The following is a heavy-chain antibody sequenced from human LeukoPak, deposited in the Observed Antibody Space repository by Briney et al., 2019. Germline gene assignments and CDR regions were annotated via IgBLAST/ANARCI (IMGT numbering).Heavy chain of an antibody. D-gene: IGHD3-10*01. CDR3: AKDNHRPVGVDDEIIGDDYYYMDV. V-gene: IGHV3-33*03. CDR2: IWHDGNEK. CDR1: GFSFSFYG. Sequence: GRSLRLSCAASGFSFSFYGMHWVRQAPGKGLEWVAQIWHDGNEKYYADSVKGRFPIYRDNPQNTLLLRLKSLRAQDTAVYYCAKDNHRPVGVDDEIIGDDYYYMDVWGKGTTVTVSS. J-gene: IGHJ6*03.